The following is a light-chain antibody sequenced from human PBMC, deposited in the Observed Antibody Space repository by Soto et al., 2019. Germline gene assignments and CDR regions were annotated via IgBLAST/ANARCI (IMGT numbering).Light chain of an antibody. Sequence: QAVVTQPASVSGSPGQSITISCTGTINDVGGYNYVSWYQHHPGKAPKLMIYEVTNRPSGVSDRFSGSKSGNTASLTISGLQAEDEADYYCSSYTITSTCVFGGGTKVTVL. CDR1: INDVGGYNY. CDR2: EVT. V-gene: IGLV2-14*01. CDR3: SSYTITSTCV. J-gene: IGLJ2*01.